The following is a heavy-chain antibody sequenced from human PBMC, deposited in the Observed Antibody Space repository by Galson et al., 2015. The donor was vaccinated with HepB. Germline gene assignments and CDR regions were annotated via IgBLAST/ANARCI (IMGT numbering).Heavy chain of an antibody. Sequence: SVKVSCKASGGTFSSYAISWVRQAPGQGLEWMGGIIPIFGTANYAQKFQGRVTITADESTSTAYMELSSLRAEDTAVYYCARDTLAPDYSKRTAEAGTGFGLLFYWGQGTLVTVSS. CDR2: IIPIFGTA. J-gene: IGHJ4*02. D-gene: IGHD6-13*01. V-gene: IGHV1-69*13. CDR3: ARDTLAPDYSKRTAEAGTGFGLLFY. CDR1: GGTFSSYA.